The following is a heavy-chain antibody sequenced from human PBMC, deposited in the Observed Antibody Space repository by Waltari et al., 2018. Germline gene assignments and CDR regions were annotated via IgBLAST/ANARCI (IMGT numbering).Heavy chain of an antibody. J-gene: IGHJ5*02. V-gene: IGHV2-26*01. Sequence: QVTLKESGPVLVKPTETLTLTCTVSGFSLSNTRMGVSWIRQPPGKALEWLAHIFSNDEKAYSTALASRLTISKDTSKSQVVLTMTNVDPVDTATYYCARMSCSTTSCYTSYGFDPWGQGTLVTVS. CDR1: GFSLSNTRMG. CDR3: ARMSCSTTSCYTSYGFDP. D-gene: IGHD2-2*02. CDR2: IFSNDEK.